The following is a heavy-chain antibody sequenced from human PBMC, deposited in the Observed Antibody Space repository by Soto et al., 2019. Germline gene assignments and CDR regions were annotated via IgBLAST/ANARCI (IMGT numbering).Heavy chain of an antibody. V-gene: IGHV4-30-4*01. CDR3: ARERPDGSRLDP. CDR1: GGSIRSGDYY. J-gene: IGHJ5*02. Sequence: SETLSLTCTVSGGSIRSGDYYWSWIRQPPGKGLEWIGYIYYSGSTYYNPSLKSRVTISVDTSKNQFSLKLSSVTAADTAVYYCARERPDGSRLDPWGQGTLVTVSS. CDR2: IYYSGST. D-gene: IGHD6-13*01.